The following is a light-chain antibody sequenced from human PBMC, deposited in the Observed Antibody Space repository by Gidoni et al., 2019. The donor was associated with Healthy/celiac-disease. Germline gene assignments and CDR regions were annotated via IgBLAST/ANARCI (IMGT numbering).Light chain of an antibody. CDR1: QSISSY. Sequence: DIQMTQSPSSLSASVGDRVTSTCRASQSISSYLNWYQQKPGKAPKLLIYAASSLQSGVPSRFSGSGSGTDFTLTISSLQPEDFATYYCQQSYSTPPKFGQGTKVEI. J-gene: IGKJ1*01. V-gene: IGKV1-39*01. CDR3: QQSYSTPPK. CDR2: AAS.